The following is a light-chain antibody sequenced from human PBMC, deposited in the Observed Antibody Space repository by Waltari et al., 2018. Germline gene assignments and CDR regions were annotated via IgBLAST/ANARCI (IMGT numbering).Light chain of an antibody. V-gene: IGLV2-23*02. J-gene: IGLJ1*01. Sequence: QSGLNQPASVSGSPGQSITISCTGTSSDVGNYNLFSWYQQYPGKAPKLMVYEVTRRSSGVSDRFSGSKSGNTASLTIYGLQSEDEADYYCCSYAGLGIYVFGTGTKVTVL. CDR1: SSDVGNYNL. CDR3: CSYAGLGIYV. CDR2: EVT.